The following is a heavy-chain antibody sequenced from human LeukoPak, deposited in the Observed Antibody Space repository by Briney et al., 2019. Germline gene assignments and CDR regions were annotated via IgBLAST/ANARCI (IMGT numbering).Heavy chain of an antibody. J-gene: IGHJ4*02. V-gene: IGHV4-59*08. Sequence: PSETLSLTCTVSDGSMSGYYWSRIRQPPGKGLEWIGYTYYSGSTNYNPSLKRRVTISEDRSMNQFSLKLSSVTAADTAVYYCARHKSDYGDYHAHWGQGTLVTVSS. CDR3: ARHKSDYGDYHAH. CDR1: DGSMSGYY. D-gene: IGHD4-17*01. CDR2: TYYSGST.